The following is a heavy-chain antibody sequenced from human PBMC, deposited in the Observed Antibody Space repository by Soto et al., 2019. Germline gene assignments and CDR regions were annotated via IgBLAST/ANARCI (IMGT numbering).Heavy chain of an antibody. D-gene: IGHD6-13*01. V-gene: IGHV3-43*01. CDR1: GFTFDDYT. J-gene: IGHJ6*02. Sequence: GGSLRLSCAASGFTFDDYTMHWVRQAPGKGLEWVSLISWDGGSTYYADSVKGRFTISRDNSKNSLYLQMNSLRTEDTALYYCAKDIHSSSSATNYYYYYGMDVWGQGTTVTVSS. CDR2: ISWDGGST. CDR3: AKDIHSSSSATNYYYYYGMDV.